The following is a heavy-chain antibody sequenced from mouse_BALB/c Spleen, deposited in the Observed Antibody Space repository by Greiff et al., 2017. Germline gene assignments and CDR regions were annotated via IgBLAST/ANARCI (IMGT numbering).Heavy chain of an antibody. CDR1: GYTFTSYW. V-gene: IGHV1S127*01. CDR3: TSGDSRPLFAY. CDR2: LDPSDSYT. J-gene: IGHJ3*01. D-gene: IGHD2-13*01. Sequence: QVQLQQPGAELVKPGASVKMSCKASGYTFTSYWMHWVEQRPGQGLEWIGTLDPSDSYTSYNQKFKGKATLTVDTSSSTAYMQLSSLTSEDSAVYYSTSGDSRPLFAYWGQGTLVTVSA.